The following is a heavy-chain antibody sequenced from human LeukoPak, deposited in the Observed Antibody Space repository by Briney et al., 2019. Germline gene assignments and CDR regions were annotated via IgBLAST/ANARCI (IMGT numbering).Heavy chain of an antibody. J-gene: IGHJ5*02. Sequence: SETLSLTCAVYGGSFSGYYWSWIRQPPGKGLEWIGEINHSGSTNYNPSLKSRVTISVDTYQNQFSLKLSSVTAAHTAVYYCARIHDYGAYGGWFDPWGQGTLVTVSS. D-gene: IGHD4-17*01. CDR2: INHSGST. CDR1: GGSFSGYY. CDR3: ARIHDYGAYGGWFDP. V-gene: IGHV4-34*01.